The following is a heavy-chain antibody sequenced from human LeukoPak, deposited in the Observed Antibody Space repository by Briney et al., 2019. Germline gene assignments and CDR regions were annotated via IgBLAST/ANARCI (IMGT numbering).Heavy chain of an antibody. V-gene: IGHV4-30-4*01. D-gene: IGHD5-12*01. CDR2: IYYSGST. CDR3: AREWQPAFDI. CDR1: GDSISSGDYY. Sequence: SETLSLTCTVSGDSISSGDYYWNWVRQPPGKGLDWIGYIYYSGSTYYNPSLKSRVTISVDTSKNQFSLKLSSVTAADTAVYYCAREWQPAFDIWGQGTMVTVSS. J-gene: IGHJ3*02.